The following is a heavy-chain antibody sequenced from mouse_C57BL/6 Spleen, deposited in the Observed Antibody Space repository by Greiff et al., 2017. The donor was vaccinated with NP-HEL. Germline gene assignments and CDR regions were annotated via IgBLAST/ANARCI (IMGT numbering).Heavy chain of an antibody. J-gene: IGHJ2*01. CDR2: IWSGGST. CDR1: GFSLTSYG. Sequence: QVQLQQSGPGLVQPSQSLSITCTVSGFSLTSYGVHWVRQSPGKGLEWLGVIWSGGSTDYNAAFISRLSISKDNSTSQVFFKMNSLQADDTAIYYCARNDGYFFDYWGQGTTLTVSS. D-gene: IGHD2-3*01. CDR3: ARNDGYFFDY. V-gene: IGHV2-2*01.